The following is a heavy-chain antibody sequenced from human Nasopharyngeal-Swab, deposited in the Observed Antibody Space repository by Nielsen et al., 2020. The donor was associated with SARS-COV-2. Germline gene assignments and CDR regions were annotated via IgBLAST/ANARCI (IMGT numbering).Heavy chain of an antibody. V-gene: IGHV4-30-4*01. CDR3: ARAVVWVGAAPSAVWGYFDY. CDR2: IYYSGST. Sequence: WIRQPPGKGLEWIGYIYYSGSTYYNPSLKSRVTISVDTSKNQFSLKLSSVTAADTAVYYCARAVVWVGAAPSAVWGYFDYWGQETLVTVSS. J-gene: IGHJ4*02. D-gene: IGHD2-15*01.